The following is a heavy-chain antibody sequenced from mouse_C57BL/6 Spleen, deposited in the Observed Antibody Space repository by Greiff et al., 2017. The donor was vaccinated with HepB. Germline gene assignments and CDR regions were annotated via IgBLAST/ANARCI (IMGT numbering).Heavy chain of an antibody. V-gene: IGHV1-80*01. Sequence: VKLMESGAELVKPGASVKISCKASGYAFSSYWMNWVKQRPGKGLEWIGQIYPGDGDTNYNGKVKGKATLTADKSSSTAYMQLSSLTSEDSAVYFCARGGDYYGSSYWYFDVWGTGTTVTVSS. CDR2: IYPGDGDT. D-gene: IGHD1-1*01. CDR1: GYAFSSYW. J-gene: IGHJ1*03. CDR3: ARGGDYYGSSYWYFDV.